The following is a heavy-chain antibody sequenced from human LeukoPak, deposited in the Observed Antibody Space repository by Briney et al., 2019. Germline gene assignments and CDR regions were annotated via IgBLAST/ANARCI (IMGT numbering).Heavy chain of an antibody. CDR3: ARDYCSSTSCYNDY. V-gene: IGHV1-3*01. Sequence: ASVKVSCKASGYTFTSYAMQWVRQAPGQRLEWMGWINAGNGNTKYSQKFQGRVTITRDTSTSTAYMELRSLRSDDTAVYYCARDYCSSTSCYNDYWGQGTLVTVSS. J-gene: IGHJ4*02. CDR2: INAGNGNT. CDR1: GYTFTSYA. D-gene: IGHD2-2*02.